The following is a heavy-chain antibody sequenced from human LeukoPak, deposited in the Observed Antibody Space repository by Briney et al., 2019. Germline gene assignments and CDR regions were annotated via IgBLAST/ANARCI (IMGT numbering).Heavy chain of an antibody. V-gene: IGHV1-18*01. J-gene: IGHJ5*02. Sequence: GASVKVSCKASGYTFTSYGISWVRQAPGQGLEWMGWISAYNGNTNYAQKLQGRVTMTTDTSTGTAYMELRSLRSDDTAVYYCARDGGIFFAPGRPNWFDPWGQGTLVTVSS. D-gene: IGHD2/OR15-2a*01. CDR2: ISAYNGNT. CDR1: GYTFTSYG. CDR3: ARDGGIFFAPGRPNWFDP.